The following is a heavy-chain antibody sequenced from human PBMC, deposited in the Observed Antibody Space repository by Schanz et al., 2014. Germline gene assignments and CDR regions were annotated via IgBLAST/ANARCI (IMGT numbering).Heavy chain of an antibody. D-gene: IGHD3-3*01. J-gene: IGHJ4*02. V-gene: IGHV1-18*01. CDR2: ISVYNHNK. Sequence: QIQLVQSGPEVKKPGATVKVSCKASGYIFINSGISWVRQAPGQGLEWMGWISVYNHNKEYDQKFQGRVTITTDTSTSTAYMALTDRRSDDTAVYDCARERRFFDRDDLYYFDSWGQGTLVTVSS. CDR3: ARERRFFDRDDLYYFDS. CDR1: GYIFINSG.